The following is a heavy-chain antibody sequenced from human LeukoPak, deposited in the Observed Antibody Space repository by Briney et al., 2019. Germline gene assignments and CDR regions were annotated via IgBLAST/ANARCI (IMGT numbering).Heavy chain of an antibody. CDR1: GFTFSRYW. CDR3: ALSSGNYAIPFDY. CDR2: TKQDGSEK. J-gene: IGHJ4*02. D-gene: IGHD1-26*01. Sequence: GGSLTLSCAASGFTFSRYWMSWVRQAPGKGLEGVADTKQDGSEKYYLESVKGRFTISRDNAKNSLYLHMNSLRGEDTAVYYCALSSGNYAIPFDYWGQGTLVIVSS. V-gene: IGHV3-7*01.